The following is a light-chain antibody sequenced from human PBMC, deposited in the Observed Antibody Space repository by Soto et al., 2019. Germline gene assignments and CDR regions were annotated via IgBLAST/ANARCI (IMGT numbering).Light chain of an antibody. Sequence: EIVLTQSPATLSLSPGERATLSCRASQSVSSYLAWYQQKPGQAPRLLIYDASNRATGIPARFSGSGSGTDFTLTISSLEPDDCAVYYCQQRSNWPPMYTFGQGTKLEIK. J-gene: IGKJ2*01. CDR1: QSVSSY. CDR3: QQRSNWPPMYT. V-gene: IGKV3-11*01. CDR2: DAS.